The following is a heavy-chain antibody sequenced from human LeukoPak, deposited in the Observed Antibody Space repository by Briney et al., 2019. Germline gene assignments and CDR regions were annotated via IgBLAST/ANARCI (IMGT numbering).Heavy chain of an antibody. Sequence: GESLKISCKGSGYSFTSYWISWVRQMPGKGLEWMGRIDPSDSYTNYSPSFQGHVTISADKSISTAYLQWNSLRAEDTAVYYCARTPRYDITYSAYYFDYWGQGTLVTVSS. CDR3: ARTPRYDITYSAYYFDY. CDR2: IDPSDSYT. J-gene: IGHJ4*02. D-gene: IGHD3-9*01. CDR1: GYSFTSYW. V-gene: IGHV5-10-1*01.